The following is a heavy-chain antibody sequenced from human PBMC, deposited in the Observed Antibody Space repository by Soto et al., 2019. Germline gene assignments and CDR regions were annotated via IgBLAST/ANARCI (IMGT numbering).Heavy chain of an antibody. CDR2: IYYSGST. CDR3: TLSVGSYYGYYGMDV. V-gene: IGHV4-39*01. J-gene: IGHJ6*02. Sequence: SETLSLTCTVSGGSISSSSYYWGWIRQPPGKGLEWIGSIYYSGSTYYNPSLKSRVTISVDTSKNQFSLKLSSVTAADTAVYYCTLSVGSYYGYYGMDVWGQGTTVTVSS. D-gene: IGHD1-26*01. CDR1: GGSISSSSYY.